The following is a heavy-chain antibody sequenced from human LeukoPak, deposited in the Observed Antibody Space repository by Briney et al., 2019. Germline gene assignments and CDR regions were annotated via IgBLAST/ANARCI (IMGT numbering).Heavy chain of an antibody. CDR3: ATVSYPDY. V-gene: IGHV3-21*01. CDR1: GFTFSTYS. Sequence: GGSLRLSCAASGFTFSTYSMNWVRQAPGKGLEWVSSITSSSHYIYHADSVKGQFTTSRDNAKNSLYLQMNSLRAEDTAMYYCATVSYPDYWGQGTLVTVSS. CDR2: ITSSSHYI. D-gene: IGHD3-10*01. J-gene: IGHJ4*02.